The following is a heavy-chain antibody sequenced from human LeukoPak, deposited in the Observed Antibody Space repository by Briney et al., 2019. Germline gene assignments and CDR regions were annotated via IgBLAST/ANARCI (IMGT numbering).Heavy chain of an antibody. J-gene: IGHJ4*02. D-gene: IGHD1-26*01. Sequence: QTGGSLRLSCAASGFTFDHYAMHWVRQAPGKGLEWVSLISGDGGGTYYADSVKGRFTISRDNSKNSLYLQMNSLRTEDTALYYCANSYSGSHFDYWGQGTLVTVSS. CDR3: ANSYSGSHFDY. V-gene: IGHV3-43*02. CDR2: ISGDGGGT. CDR1: GFTFDHYA.